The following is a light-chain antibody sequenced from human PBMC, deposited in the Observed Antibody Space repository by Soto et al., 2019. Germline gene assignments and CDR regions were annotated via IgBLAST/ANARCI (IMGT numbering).Light chain of an antibody. V-gene: IGKV1-5*01. CDR3: QQYNSYAYT. Sequence: IKMTQSPSTLSACVGDRVTITCGASQSISSWLAWYQQKPGKAPKLLIYDASSLESGVPSRFSGSGSGTEFTLTISSLQPDDFATYYCQQYNSYAYTFGQGTLLEI. CDR2: DAS. J-gene: IGKJ5*01. CDR1: QSISSW.